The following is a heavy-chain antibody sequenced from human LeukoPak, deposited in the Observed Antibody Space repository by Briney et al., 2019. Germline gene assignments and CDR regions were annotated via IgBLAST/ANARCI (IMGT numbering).Heavy chain of an antibody. V-gene: IGHV1-18*01. CDR1: GYTFTYYG. CDR3: ARDGKEWLVPAFDI. CDR2: ISAYNGNT. J-gene: IGHJ3*02. D-gene: IGHD6-19*01. Sequence: ASVKVSCKASGYTFTYYGITWVRQAPGQGLEWMGWISAYNGNTNYAQKFQDRVTMTTDTSTNTAYMELRSLRFDDTAVYYCARDGKEWLVPAFDIWGQGTVVTVSS.